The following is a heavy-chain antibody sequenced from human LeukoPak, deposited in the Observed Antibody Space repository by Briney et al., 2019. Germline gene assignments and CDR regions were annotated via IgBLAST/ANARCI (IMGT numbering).Heavy chain of an antibody. V-gene: IGHV4-30-4*07. Sequence: SETLSLTCAVSGGSISSGGYSWSWIRQPPGKGLEWIGYIYYSGSTYYNPSLKSRVTISVDTSKNQFSLKLSSVTAADTAVYYCARVWTTQIDYWGQGALVTVSS. D-gene: IGHD3/OR15-3a*01. CDR2: IYYSGST. CDR1: GGSISSGGYS. J-gene: IGHJ4*02. CDR3: ARVWTTQIDY.